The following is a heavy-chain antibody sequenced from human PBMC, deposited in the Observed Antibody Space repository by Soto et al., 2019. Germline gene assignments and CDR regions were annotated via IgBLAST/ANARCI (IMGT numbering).Heavy chain of an antibody. CDR1: GYTFTGYY. D-gene: IGHD6-19*01. Sequence: QVQLVQSGAEVKKPGASVKVSCKASGYTFTGYYMHWVRQAPGQGLEWMGWINPISGGTNYAQKFQGRVTMTRDTSISTAYMELSRLRSDDTAVYYCARVVHSSGWLPRGWFDPWGQGTLVTVSS. CDR3: ARVVHSSGWLPRGWFDP. CDR2: INPISGGT. J-gene: IGHJ5*02. V-gene: IGHV1-2*02.